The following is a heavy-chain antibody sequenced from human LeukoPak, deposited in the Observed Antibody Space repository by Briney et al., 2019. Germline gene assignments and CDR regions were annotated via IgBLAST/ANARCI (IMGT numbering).Heavy chain of an antibody. CDR2: MNPNSGNT. D-gene: IGHD6-13*01. CDR3: AREKQVWYSSSWDFDY. CDR1: GYTFISYD. V-gene: IGHV1-8*03. Sequence: ASVKVSCKASGYTFISYDINWVRQVTGQGLEWMGWMNPNSGNTGYAQKFQGRVTITRNTSISTAFMELSSLRSEDTAVYYCAREKQVWYSSSWDFDYWGQGTLVTVSS. J-gene: IGHJ4*02.